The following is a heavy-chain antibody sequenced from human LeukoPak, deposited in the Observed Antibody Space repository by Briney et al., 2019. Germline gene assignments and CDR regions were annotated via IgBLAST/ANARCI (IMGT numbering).Heavy chain of an antibody. V-gene: IGHV1-2*02. J-gene: IGHJ4*02. CDR2: INPKSGGT. Sequence: DSVKVSCKASGYTFTGYYMHWVRQAPGQGLEWMGWINPKSGGTNYAQKLQGRVPMTRDTSISTAYMELSRLRSDDTAVYYCAREWPTSIAAYFDYWGQGTLVTVSS. CDR1: GYTFTGYY. CDR3: AREWPTSIAAYFDY. D-gene: IGHD6-6*01.